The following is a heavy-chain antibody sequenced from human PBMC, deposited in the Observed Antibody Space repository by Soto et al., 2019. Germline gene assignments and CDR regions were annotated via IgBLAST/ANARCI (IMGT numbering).Heavy chain of an antibody. CDR2: INPSSGSK. CDR3: ASSGQWGSYLEH. V-gene: IGHV1-46*01. Sequence: QVQQVQSGPQVRKPGASVKISCKASGYSFSDSYMHWVRQAPGQGLEWMGLINPSSGSKISAEKFQGRFTMSRDTSTSTVNMELNSLTSEDTAVYYCASSGQWGSYLEHWGQGTLVTISS. CDR1: GYSFSDSY. D-gene: IGHD3-16*01. J-gene: IGHJ4*02.